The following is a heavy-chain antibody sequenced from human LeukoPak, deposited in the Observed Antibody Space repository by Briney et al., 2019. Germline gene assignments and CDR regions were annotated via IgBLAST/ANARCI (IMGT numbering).Heavy chain of an antibody. D-gene: IGHD3-10*01. J-gene: IGHJ4*02. CDR3: AKSAGFGELFLGY. Sequence: GGSLRLSCAASGFTFSSYGMHWVRQAPGKGLEWVAFIRYDGSNKYYADSVKGRFTISRDNSKNTLYLQVNSLRAEDTAVYYCAKSAGFGELFLGYWGQGTLVTVSS. V-gene: IGHV3-30*02. CDR2: IRYDGSNK. CDR1: GFTFSSYG.